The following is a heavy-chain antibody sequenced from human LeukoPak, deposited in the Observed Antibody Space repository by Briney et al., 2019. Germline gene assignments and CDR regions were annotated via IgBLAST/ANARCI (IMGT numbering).Heavy chain of an antibody. CDR3: ATGQGYSSGWVFDY. V-gene: IGHV1-24*01. CDR1: GYTLTELS. D-gene: IGHD6-19*01. J-gene: IGHJ4*02. CDR2: FDPEDGET. Sequence: ASVKVSCKVSGYTLTELSMHWVRQAPGKGLEWMGGFDPEDGETIYAQKFQGRVTMTEDTSTDTAYMKLSSLRSEDTAVYYCATGQGYSSGWVFDYWGQGTLVTVSS.